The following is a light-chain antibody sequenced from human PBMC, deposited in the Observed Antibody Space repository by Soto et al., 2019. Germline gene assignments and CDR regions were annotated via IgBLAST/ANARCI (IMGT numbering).Light chain of an antibody. J-gene: IGKJ1*01. Sequence: TLSSFPGDRVTLSCRPSQAVTTRLAWSLHKPRQAPRLLIYLASNSAAGVPARFRGRGSRTDFTRTIRNVEPEDFALYYYHQRQSWSRTCGQVTKADSK. V-gene: IGKV3-11*01. CDR1: QAVTTR. CDR3: HQRQSWSRT. CDR2: LAS.